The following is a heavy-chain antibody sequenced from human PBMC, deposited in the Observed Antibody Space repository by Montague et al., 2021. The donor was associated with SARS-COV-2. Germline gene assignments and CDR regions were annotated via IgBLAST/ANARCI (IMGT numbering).Heavy chain of an antibody. D-gene: IGHD3-10*01. CDR2: ISWNSGSI. Sequence: SLRLSCAASGFTFDDYAMHWVRQAPGKGLEWVSGISWNSGSIGYADSVKGRFTISRDNAKNSLYLQMNSLRAEDTALYYCAKGPGELLLLTYYYYGMDVWGQGTTVTVSS. V-gene: IGHV3-9*01. J-gene: IGHJ6*02. CDR1: GFTFDDYA. CDR3: AKGPGELLLLTYYYYGMDV.